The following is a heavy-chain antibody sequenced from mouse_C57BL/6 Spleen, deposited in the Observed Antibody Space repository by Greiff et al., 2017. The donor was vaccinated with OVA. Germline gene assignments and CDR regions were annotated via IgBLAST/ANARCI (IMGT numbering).Heavy chain of an antibody. CDR1: GYTFTSYW. D-gene: IGHD2-2*01. CDR2: IDPSDSET. J-gene: IGHJ3*01. Sequence: QVQLQQPGAELVRPGSSVKLSCKASGYTFTSYWMHWVKQRPIQGLEWIGNIDPSDSETHYNQKFKDKATLTVDKSSSTAYMQLSSLTSEDSAVYYCARTDYGDDGFAYWGKGTLVTVSA. V-gene: IGHV1-52*01. CDR3: ARTDYGDDGFAY.